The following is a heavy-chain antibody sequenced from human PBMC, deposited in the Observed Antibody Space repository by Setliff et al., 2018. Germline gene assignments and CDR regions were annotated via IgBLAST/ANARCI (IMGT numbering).Heavy chain of an antibody. J-gene: IGHJ6*02. V-gene: IGHV4-59*01. Sequence: NPSETLSLTCTVSGGSISSYYWSWIRQPPGKGLEWIGYIYYSGSTNYNPSLKSRVTISVDTSKNQFSLKLSSVTAADTAVYYCARGPPYYDILTGFDYYYYGMDVWGQGTTVTSP. D-gene: IGHD3-9*01. CDR1: GGSISSYY. CDR2: IYYSGST. CDR3: ARGPPYYDILTGFDYYYYGMDV.